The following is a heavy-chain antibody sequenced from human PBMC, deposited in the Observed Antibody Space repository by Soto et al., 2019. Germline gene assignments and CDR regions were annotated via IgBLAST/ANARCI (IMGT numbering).Heavy chain of an antibody. Sequence: SETLSLTCAVYGGSFSGYYWSWIRQPPGKGLEWIGEINHSGSTNYNPSLKSRVTISVDTSKNQFSLKLSSVTAADTAVYYCARAFPFGVVIISYMDVWGKGTTVTVSS. V-gene: IGHV4-34*01. CDR2: INHSGST. J-gene: IGHJ6*03. D-gene: IGHD3-3*01. CDR1: GGSFSGYY. CDR3: ARAFPFGVVIISYMDV.